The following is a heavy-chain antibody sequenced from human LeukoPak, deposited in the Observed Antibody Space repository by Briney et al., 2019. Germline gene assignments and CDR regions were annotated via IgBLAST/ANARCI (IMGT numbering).Heavy chain of an antibody. CDR1: GFTFSSYD. D-gene: IGHD6-25*01. V-gene: IGHV3-13*01. CDR2: IGTAGDT. CDR3: ARAYAGRYSSGFDY. Sequence: GGSLRLSCAASGFTFSSYDMHWVRQATGKGLEWVSAIGTAGDTYYPGSVKGRFTISRENAKNSLYLQMNSLRAEDTAVYYCARAYAGRYSSGFDYWGQGTLVTVSS. J-gene: IGHJ4*02.